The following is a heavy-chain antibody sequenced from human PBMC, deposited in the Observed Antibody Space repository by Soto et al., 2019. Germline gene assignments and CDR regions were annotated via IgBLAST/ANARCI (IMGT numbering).Heavy chain of an antibody. Sequence: ASVKVSCKASGYTFTSYYMHWVRQAPGQGLEWMGIINPSGGSTSYAQKFQGRVTMTRDTSTSTVYMELSSLRSEDTAVYYCARDLGGILAFYFYYYSMDVWGKAATVTVPS. D-gene: IGHD3-16*01. CDR2: INPSGGST. J-gene: IGHJ6*03. V-gene: IGHV1-46*03. CDR3: ARDLGGILAFYFYYYSMDV. CDR1: GYTFTSYY.